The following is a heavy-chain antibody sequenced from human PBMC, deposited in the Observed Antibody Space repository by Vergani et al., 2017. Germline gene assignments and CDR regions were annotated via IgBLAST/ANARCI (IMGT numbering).Heavy chain of an antibody. V-gene: IGHV4-34*01. D-gene: IGHD4-17*01. Sequence: QVQLQQWGAGLLKPSETLSLTCAVYGGSFSGYYWSWIRQPPGKGLEWIGEINHSGSTNYNPSLKSRVTISVDTSKNQLSLKLSSVTAADTAVYYCATSYGDYVDYWGQGTLVTVSS. J-gene: IGHJ4*02. CDR3: ATSYGDYVDY. CDR1: GGSFSGYY. CDR2: INHSGST.